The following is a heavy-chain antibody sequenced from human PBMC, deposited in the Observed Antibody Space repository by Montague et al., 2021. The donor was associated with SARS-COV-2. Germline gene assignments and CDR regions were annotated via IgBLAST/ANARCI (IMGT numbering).Heavy chain of an antibody. CDR1: GFSLSTSGVG. D-gene: IGHD3-10*01. J-gene: IGHJ6*02. CDR3: AHSRITMVRGVINYYGMDV. CDR2: IYWDAYK. V-gene: IGHV2-5*02. Sequence: PALVKSTQTLTLTCTFSGFSLSTSGVGVGWIRQPPGKALEWLALIYWDAYKRYSPSLKSRLTITKDTSKNQVVLTMTNMDPVDTATYYCAHSRITMVRGVINYYGMDVWGQGTTVTVSS.